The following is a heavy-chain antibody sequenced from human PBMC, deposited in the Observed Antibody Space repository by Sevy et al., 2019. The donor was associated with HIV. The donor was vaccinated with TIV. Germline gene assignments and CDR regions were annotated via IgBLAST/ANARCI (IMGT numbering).Heavy chain of an antibody. Sequence: GGSLRLSCAASGFTFSSYSMNWVRQAPGKGLEWVSYISSSSSTIYYADSVKGRFTISRDNAKNSLYLQMNSRRAEDTAVYYCARAQLWFGELLYYFDYWGQGTLVTVSS. CDR3: ARAQLWFGELLYYFDY. J-gene: IGHJ4*02. D-gene: IGHD3-10*01. V-gene: IGHV3-48*01. CDR1: GFTFSSYS. CDR2: ISSSSSTI.